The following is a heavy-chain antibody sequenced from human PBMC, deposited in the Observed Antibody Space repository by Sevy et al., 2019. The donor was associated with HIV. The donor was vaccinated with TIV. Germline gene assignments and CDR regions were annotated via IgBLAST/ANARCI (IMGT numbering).Heavy chain of an antibody. V-gene: IGHV3-23*01. J-gene: IGHJ4*02. CDR2: ISGSGGSGDKT. CDR1: GFSFSSYD. D-gene: IGHD3-22*01. Sequence: GGSLRLSCAASGFSFSSYDMHWVRQAPGMGLEWVSGISGSGGSGDKTNYADSVKGRFTISRDESKNSLYLQLNSLRAEDTAIYYCARKYDSSGYFDYWGQGTLVTVSS. CDR3: ARKYDSSGYFDY.